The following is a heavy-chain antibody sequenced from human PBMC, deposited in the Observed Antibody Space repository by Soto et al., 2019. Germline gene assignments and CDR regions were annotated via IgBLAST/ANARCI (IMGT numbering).Heavy chain of an antibody. CDR1: GGSISSYY. Sequence: SETLSLTCTVSGGSISSYYWSWIRQPPGKGLEWIGYIYYSGSTNYNPSLKSRVTISVDTSKNQFSLKLSSVTAADTAVYYCARGGIAAAGIYYYYYYGMDVWGQGTTVTVSS. J-gene: IGHJ6*02. V-gene: IGHV4-59*01. D-gene: IGHD6-13*01. CDR2: IYYSGST. CDR3: ARGGIAAAGIYYYYYYGMDV.